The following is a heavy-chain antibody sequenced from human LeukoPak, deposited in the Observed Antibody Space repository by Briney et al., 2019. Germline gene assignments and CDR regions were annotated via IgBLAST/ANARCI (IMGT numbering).Heavy chain of an antibody. J-gene: IGHJ6*02. CDR3: AKPRGYCSGGSCARFYYYYGMDV. CDR2: ISGSGGST. CDR1: GFTFSSYA. Sequence: GGSLRLSCAASGFTFSSYAMSWVRQAPGKGLEWVSAISGSGGSTYYADSVKGRSTISRDNSKNTLYLQMNSLRAEDTAVYYCAKPRGYCSGGSCARFYYYYGMDVWGQGTTVTVSS. V-gene: IGHV3-23*01. D-gene: IGHD2-15*01.